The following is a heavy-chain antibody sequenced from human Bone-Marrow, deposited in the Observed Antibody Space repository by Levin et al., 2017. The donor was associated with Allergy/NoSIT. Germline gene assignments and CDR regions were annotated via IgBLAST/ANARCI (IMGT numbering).Heavy chain of an antibody. CDR2: IRSKTYGGTT. V-gene: IGHV3-49*03. CDR1: GFTFGVYA. Sequence: QAGGSLRLSCTASGFTFGVYAMSWFRQAPGKGLEWVGFIRSKTYGGTTEYAASVKGRFTISRDDSKNIAYLQMNSLKTEDTAVYYCTRPSGSYYDAWELDYFDFWGQGTLVTVSS. J-gene: IGHJ4*02. D-gene: IGHD3-10*01. CDR3: TRPSGSYYDAWELDYFDF.